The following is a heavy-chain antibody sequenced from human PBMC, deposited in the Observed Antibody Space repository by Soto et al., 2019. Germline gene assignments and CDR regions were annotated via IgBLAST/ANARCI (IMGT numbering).Heavy chain of an antibody. V-gene: IGHV1-46*01. D-gene: IGHD3-9*01. CDR1: GYTFTSYY. J-gene: IGHJ6*02. CDR2: INPSGGST. CDR3: ARDHSYYDILTGFYYYYYGMDV. Sequence: ASVKVSCKASGYTFTSYYMHWVRQAPGQGLEWMGIINPSGGSTSYAQKFQGRVTMTRDTSTSTVYMELSSLRSEDTAVYYCARDHSYYDILTGFYYYYYGMDVWGQGTTVTVSS.